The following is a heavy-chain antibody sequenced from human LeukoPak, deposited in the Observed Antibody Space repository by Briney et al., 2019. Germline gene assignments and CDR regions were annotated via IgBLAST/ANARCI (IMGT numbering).Heavy chain of an antibody. CDR1: GYTFTNSA. V-gene: IGHV1-3*01. J-gene: IGHJ3*02. CDR3: ARDGGYCSSTSCYAAFDI. D-gene: IGHD2-2*01. CDR2: INAGNGNT. Sequence: ASVKVSCKASGYTFTNSAMHWVRQAPGQRLEWMGWINAGNGNTRYSQKFQGRVTITRDTSASTAYMEQSSLRSQDTAVNYCARDGGYCSSTSCYAAFDIWGQGTMVTVSS.